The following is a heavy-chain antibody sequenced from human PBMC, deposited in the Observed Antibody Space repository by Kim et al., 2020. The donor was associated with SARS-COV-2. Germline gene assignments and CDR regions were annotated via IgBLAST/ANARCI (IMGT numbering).Heavy chain of an antibody. CDR3: ARHFAANNRTYGDSDY. CDR1: GGSMSSSSYY. D-gene: IGHD4-17*01. V-gene: IGHV4-39*01. Sequence: SETLSLICTVSGGSMSSSSYYWGWVRQPPGKGLEWIGTGYYTGSNYYSPSLRSRLTISVDTSRNQFSLMLSSVTAAETAEYYCARHFAANNRTYGDSDY. J-gene: IGHJ6*01. CDR2: GYYTGSN.